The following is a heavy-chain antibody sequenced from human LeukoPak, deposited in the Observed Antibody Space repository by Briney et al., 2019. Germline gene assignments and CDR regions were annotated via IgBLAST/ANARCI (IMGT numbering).Heavy chain of an antibody. Sequence: PGGSLRLSCAASGFTFSSYAMSWVRQAPGKGLEWVGRIRNKANSYTTEYAASVKGRFTISRDDSKNSLYLQMNSLKTEDTALYYCARASTGNDYWGQGTLVTVSS. CDR2: IRNKANSYTT. J-gene: IGHJ4*02. D-gene: IGHD1-14*01. V-gene: IGHV3-72*01. CDR1: GFTFSSYA. CDR3: ARASTGNDY.